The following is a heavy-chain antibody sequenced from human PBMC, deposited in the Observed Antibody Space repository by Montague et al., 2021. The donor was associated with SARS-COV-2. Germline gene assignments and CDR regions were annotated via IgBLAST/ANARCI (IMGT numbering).Heavy chain of an antibody. J-gene: IGHJ4*02. CDR3: AGTEGSGWYRGVDY. V-gene: IGHV4-59*02. D-gene: IGHD6-19*01. CDR2: IYNSGST. CDR1: GGSVSSSY. Sequence: SETLSLTCTVSGGSVSSSYWSWIRQPPGTGLEWIAYIYNSGSTDYNPSLKSRVTISVDTSKNQFSLKLTSVTAADTAVYYCAGTEGSGWYRGVDYWGQGTLVTVSS.